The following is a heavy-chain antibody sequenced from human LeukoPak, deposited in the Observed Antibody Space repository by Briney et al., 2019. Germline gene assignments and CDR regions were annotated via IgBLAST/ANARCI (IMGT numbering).Heavy chain of an antibody. CDR2: IRYDGTNK. CDR3: ARLDSSGFDY. CDR1: GFTFSSYG. Sequence: GGSLRLSCAASGFTFSSYGMHWVRQAPGKGLEWVAFIRYDGTNKYYADSVKGRFTISRDNAKKSLYLQMNSLGAEDTAVYYCARLDSSGFDYWGQGTLVSVSS. D-gene: IGHD3-22*01. J-gene: IGHJ4*02. V-gene: IGHV3-30*02.